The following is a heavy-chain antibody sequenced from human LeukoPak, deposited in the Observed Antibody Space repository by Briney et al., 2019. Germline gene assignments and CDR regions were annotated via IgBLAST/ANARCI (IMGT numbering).Heavy chain of an antibody. CDR2: IYYSGST. V-gene: IGHV4-39*01. CDR1: GGSISSSSYY. CDR3: ARFSTVTTSY. D-gene: IGHD4-17*01. Sequence: SETLSLTCSVSGGSISSSSYYWGWIRQPPGKGLEWIGSIYYSGSTYYNPSLKSRVTISVDTSKNQLSLKLSPVPAADTAVYYCARFSTVTTSYWGQGTLVTVSS. J-gene: IGHJ4*02.